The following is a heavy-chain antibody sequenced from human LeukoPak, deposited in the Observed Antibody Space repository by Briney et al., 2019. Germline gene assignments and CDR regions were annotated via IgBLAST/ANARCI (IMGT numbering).Heavy chain of an antibody. CDR1: GLTFSSYW. V-gene: IGHV3-74*01. J-gene: IGHJ4*02. D-gene: IGHD1-26*01. Sequence: PGGSLRLSCAASGLTFSSYWMHWVRQAPGKGLVWVSRINSDGSSTSYADSVKGRFTISRDNAKNTLYLQMDSLRAEDTAMYYCARGTGSYYSLGYLGQGTLVTVSS. CDR2: INSDGSST. CDR3: ARGTGSYYSLGY.